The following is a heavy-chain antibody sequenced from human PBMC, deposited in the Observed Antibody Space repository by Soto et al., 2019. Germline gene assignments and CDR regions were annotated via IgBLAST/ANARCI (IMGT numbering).Heavy chain of an antibody. V-gene: IGHV3-30-3*01. CDR1: AFVFSHYA. CDR3: GRDRPGVAPYYYDGVDV. D-gene: IGHD3-3*01. J-gene: IGHJ6*02. CDR2: TSFDGSNK. Sequence: QVQLVESGGGVVQPGRSLRLSCAASAFVFSHYAMHWVRQAPGKGLEWVAVTSFDGSNKNYADSVKGRFTISRDNSNNTLYLQMNSLRPEDTGVYYCGRDRPGVAPYYYDGVDVWGQGTAVTVSS.